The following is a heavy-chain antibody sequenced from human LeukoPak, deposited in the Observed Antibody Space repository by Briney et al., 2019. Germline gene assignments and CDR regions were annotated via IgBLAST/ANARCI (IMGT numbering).Heavy chain of an antibody. J-gene: IGHJ4*02. V-gene: IGHV1-2*02. Sequence: ASVKVSCKASGYTFTGYYMHWVRQAPGQGLEWMGWINPNSGGTNYAQKFQGRVTMTRDTSISTAYMELSRLRSDDTAVHYCARNRAYDFWSGYTHEFDYWGQGTLVTVSS. CDR1: GYTFTGYY. CDR3: ARNRAYDFWSGYTHEFDY. D-gene: IGHD3-3*01. CDR2: INPNSGGT.